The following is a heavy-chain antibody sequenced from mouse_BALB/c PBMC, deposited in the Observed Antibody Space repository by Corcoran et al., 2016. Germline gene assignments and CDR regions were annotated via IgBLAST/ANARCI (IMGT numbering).Heavy chain of an antibody. J-gene: IGHJ3*01. D-gene: IGHD2-2*01. Sequence: EIQLQQTGPELVKPGASVKISCKASGYSFTDYIMLWVKQSHGKSLEWIGNINPYYGSTSYNLKFKGKATLTVDKSSSTAYMQLNSLTSEDSAVDYYSRSDWVTRFTYWGQGTLVTVSA. CDR3: SRSDWVTRFTY. V-gene: IGHV1-39*01. CDR2: INPYYGST. CDR1: GYSFTDYI.